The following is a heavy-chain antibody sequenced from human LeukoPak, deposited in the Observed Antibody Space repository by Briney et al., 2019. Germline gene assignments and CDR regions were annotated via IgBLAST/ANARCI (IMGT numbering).Heavy chain of an antibody. D-gene: IGHD2-2*02. CDR1: GFAFSGYG. V-gene: IGHV3-33*01. J-gene: IGHJ4*02. Sequence: GRSLRLSCAASGFAFSGYGMHWVRQAPGKGLEWVAVIWYDGSNKYYEDSVKGRITISRDTSTNTLYLQMNSLRVDDTAVYYCARDNYCSSTDCYNFDYWGQGTLVTVSS. CDR2: IWYDGSNK. CDR3: ARDNYCSSTDCYNFDY.